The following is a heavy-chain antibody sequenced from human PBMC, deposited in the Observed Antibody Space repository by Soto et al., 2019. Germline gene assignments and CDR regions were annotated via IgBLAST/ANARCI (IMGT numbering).Heavy chain of an antibody. CDR1: GGSFNVYY. V-gene: IGHV4-34*01. CDR2: INGSGST. CDR3: ARGPSVGAVFDF. J-gene: IGHJ4*02. D-gene: IGHD1-26*01. Sequence: QVQLQQWGAGLLKPSETLALTCAVYGGSFNVYYWTWMRQPPVKGLEWIGEINGSGSTNYNPSLKCRVTISIDTSKIQLSLTLSSVTAADTAISYCARGPSVGAVFDFWGQGSQVTVSP.